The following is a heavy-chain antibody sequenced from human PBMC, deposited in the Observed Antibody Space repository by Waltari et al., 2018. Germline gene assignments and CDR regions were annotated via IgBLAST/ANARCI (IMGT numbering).Heavy chain of an antibody. CDR1: GYSISSGYY. J-gene: IGHJ5*02. CDR2: IYHSGST. CDR3: ARVNRRITIFGVVLNWFDP. D-gene: IGHD3-3*01. V-gene: IGHV4-38-2*02. Sequence: TCPVSGYSISSGYYWGWIRQPPGKGLEWIGSIYHSGSTYYNPSLKSRVTISVDTSKNQFSLKLSSVTAADTAVYYCARVNRRITIFGVVLNWFDPWGQGTLVTVSS.